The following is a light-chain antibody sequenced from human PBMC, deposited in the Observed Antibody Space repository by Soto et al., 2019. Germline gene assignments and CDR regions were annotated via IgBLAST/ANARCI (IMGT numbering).Light chain of an antibody. Sequence: DIQMTQSPSSVSASVGDRVTITCRASQGISSLFAWYQQKPGKAPNLLIHTASSLQSGVPSRFSGSGSGTAFTLTISSLQPEDFATYYCQQANSFPLTFGGGTKVEIK. J-gene: IGKJ4*01. CDR3: QQANSFPLT. CDR2: TAS. V-gene: IGKV1-12*01. CDR1: QGISSL.